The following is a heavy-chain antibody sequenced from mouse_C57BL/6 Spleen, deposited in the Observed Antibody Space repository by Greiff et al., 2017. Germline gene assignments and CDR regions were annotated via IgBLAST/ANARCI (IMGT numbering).Heavy chain of an antibody. V-gene: IGHV2-6*03. CDR2: IWSDGST. Sequence: VKLQESGPGLVAPSQSLSITCTVSGFSLTSYGVHWVRQPPGKGLEWLVVIWSDGSTTYNSALKSRLSISKDNSKSQVFLKMNSLQTDDTAMYYCARPDSSGYGWFAYWGQGTLVTVSA. CDR3: ARPDSSGYGWFAY. D-gene: IGHD3-2*02. CDR1: GFSLTSYG. J-gene: IGHJ3*01.